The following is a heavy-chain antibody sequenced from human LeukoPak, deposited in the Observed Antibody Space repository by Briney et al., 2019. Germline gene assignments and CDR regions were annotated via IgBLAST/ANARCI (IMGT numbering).Heavy chain of an antibody. CDR1: GGSISSYY. Sequence: SETLSLTCTVSGGSISSYYWSWIRQPPGKGLEWIGYIYYSGSTNYNPSLKSRVTISVDMSKNQFSLKLSSVTAADTAVYYCASFNHYYDSSGYRSWYFDLWGRGTLVTVSS. J-gene: IGHJ2*01. CDR3: ASFNHYYDSSGYRSWYFDL. CDR2: IYYSGST. D-gene: IGHD3-22*01. V-gene: IGHV4-59*08.